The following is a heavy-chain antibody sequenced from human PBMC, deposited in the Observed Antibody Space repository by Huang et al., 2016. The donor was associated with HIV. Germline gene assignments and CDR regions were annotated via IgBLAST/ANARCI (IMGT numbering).Heavy chain of an antibody. J-gene: IGHJ4*02. CDR2: ISSSRKSK. D-gene: IGHD2-15*01. CDR1: GFTFGDFN. Sequence: EVQLVESGGGLVQPGTSLRLSCAASGFTFGDFNRNWVRQAPGKGLEGISYISSSRKSKLYSDSVKGRFTISRDNARNSLYLQLKSLRVEDTAVYYCARESCSGGTCYLFDFWGQGVLVTVSS. CDR3: ARESCSGGTCYLFDF. V-gene: IGHV3-48*04.